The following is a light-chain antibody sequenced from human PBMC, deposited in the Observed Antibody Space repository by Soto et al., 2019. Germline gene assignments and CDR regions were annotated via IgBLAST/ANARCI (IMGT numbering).Light chain of an antibody. V-gene: IGKV1-12*01. CDR1: QGISSG. Sequence: DIQMTQSPSSVSASVGDRVTITCRASQGISSGIAWYQQKPGKARKLLIDAASRLQSGVPSRFSGSGSGTDFPLTISSLQPEDFAIYYCQQANSFPLTFGGGTKVEIK. CDR2: AAS. CDR3: QQANSFPLT. J-gene: IGKJ4*01.